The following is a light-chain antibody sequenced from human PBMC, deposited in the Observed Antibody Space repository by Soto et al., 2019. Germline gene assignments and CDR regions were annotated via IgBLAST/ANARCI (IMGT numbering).Light chain of an antibody. V-gene: IGKV3-20*01. J-gene: IGKJ1*01. Sequence: VMTQAPATLSVSPGERATLSCRASQTINNNVAWYQLKDGQVPRLVIYGASTRATDIPDRFSGSGSGTDFTLTINRLEPEDIAVYYCQQYGSSPETFGQGTKVDIK. CDR2: GAS. CDR3: QQYGSSPET. CDR1: QTINNN.